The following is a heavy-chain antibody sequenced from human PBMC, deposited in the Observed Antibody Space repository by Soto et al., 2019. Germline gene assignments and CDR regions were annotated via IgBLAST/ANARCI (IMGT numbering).Heavy chain of an antibody. D-gene: IGHD6-19*01. CDR2: INHSGST. CDR3: ARGDSSGWYFDY. CDR1: GGSFSTYF. Sequence: SETLSLTCTVYGGSFSTYFWSWIRQPPGKGLEWIGEINHSGSTNYNPSLKSRVTISVDTSKNQFSLKLHSVTAADTAVYYCARGDSSGWYFDYWGRGTLVTVSS. V-gene: IGHV4-34*01. J-gene: IGHJ4*02.